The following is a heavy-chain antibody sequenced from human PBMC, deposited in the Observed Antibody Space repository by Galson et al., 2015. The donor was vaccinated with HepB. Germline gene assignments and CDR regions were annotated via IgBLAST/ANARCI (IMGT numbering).Heavy chain of an antibody. D-gene: IGHD2-8*01. CDR3: TRDSGVVGTSRVDY. V-gene: IGHV3-71*01. CDR2: LLPQPSGCPP. J-gene: IGHJ4*02. CDR1: GFTFSDSY. Sequence: SLRLSCAASGFTFSDSYMSWIRQAPGKGLEWVGFLLPQPSGCPPDSAASVKGRLTILSDDSKRITYLQRNSLKTEDTAVYYCTRDSGVVGTSRVDYWGQGTQVTVSS.